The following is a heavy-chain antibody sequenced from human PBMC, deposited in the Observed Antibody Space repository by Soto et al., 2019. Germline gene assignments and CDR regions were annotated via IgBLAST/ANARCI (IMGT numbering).Heavy chain of an antibody. CDR2: IKSKVDGGRI. CDR3: PTSVTEPPRAIDY. J-gene: IGHJ4*02. CDR1: GFTFSGAW. D-gene: IGHD1-20*01. Sequence: EVHLVESGGGPVKPGGSLRISCAASGFTFSGAWMSWVRQAPGKGLEWIGRIKSKVDGGRIDYTASVKGRFSISRDDSANTLFLKKNSLKPEDTAVYFCPTSVTEPPRAIDYWGQGTLVTV. V-gene: IGHV3-15*01.